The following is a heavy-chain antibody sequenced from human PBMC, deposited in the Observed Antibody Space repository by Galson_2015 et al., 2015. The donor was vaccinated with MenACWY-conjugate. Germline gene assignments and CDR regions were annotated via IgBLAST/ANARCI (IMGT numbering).Heavy chain of an antibody. D-gene: IGHD2-21*01. CDR2: IKQDGSAT. J-gene: IGHJ6*02. Sequence: SLRLSCAAPGFTISSYWMTWVRQAPGKGLEWVANIKQDGSATYYVDSVKGRFTISRDNAKNSQYLQVSSLRVEDTAVYYCTRQPESYSHGMDVWGQGTTVTVSS. CDR1: GFTISSYW. V-gene: IGHV3-7*03. CDR3: TRQPESYSHGMDV.